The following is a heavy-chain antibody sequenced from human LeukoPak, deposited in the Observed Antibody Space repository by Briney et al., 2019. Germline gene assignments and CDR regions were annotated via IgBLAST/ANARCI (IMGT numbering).Heavy chain of an antibody. D-gene: IGHD2-2*01. CDR3: AREPVPAAIKLYYYYGMDV. CDR1: GGSISSYY. V-gene: IGHV4-4*07. CDR2: IYTSGST. Sequence: SETLSLTCTVSGGSISSYYWSWIRQPARKGLEWIGRIYTSGSTNYNPSLKSRVTMSVDTSKNQFSLKLSSVTAADTAVYYCAREPVPAAIKLYYYYGMDVWGQGTTVTVSS. J-gene: IGHJ6*02.